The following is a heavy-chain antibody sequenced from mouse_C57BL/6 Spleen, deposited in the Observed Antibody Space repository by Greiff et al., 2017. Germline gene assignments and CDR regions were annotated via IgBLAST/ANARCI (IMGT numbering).Heavy chain of an antibody. CDR1: GYTFTSYW. CDR3: ARDYYGSSQYAMDY. CDR2: IDPSDSYT. V-gene: IGHV1-59*01. Sequence: QVQLQQPGAELVRPGTSVKLSCKASGYTFTSYWMHWVKQRPGQGLEWIGVIDPSDSYTNYNQKFKGKATLTVDTSSSTAYMQLSSLTSEDSAVYYCARDYYGSSQYAMDYWGQGTSVTVSS. D-gene: IGHD1-1*01. J-gene: IGHJ4*01.